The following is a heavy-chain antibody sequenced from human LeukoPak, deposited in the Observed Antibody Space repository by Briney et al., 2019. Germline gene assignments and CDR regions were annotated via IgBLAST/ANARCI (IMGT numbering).Heavy chain of an antibody. CDR3: ARYIVVVVASTGAFDY. CDR2: IYYSGST. J-gene: IGHJ4*02. D-gene: IGHD2-15*01. V-gene: IGHV4-39*01. CDR1: GGSISSSSYY. Sequence: SETLSLTSTVSGGSISSSSYYWGWIRQPPGKGLEWIGSIYYSGSTYYNPSLKSRVTISVDTSKNQFSLKLSSVTAADTAVYYCARYIVVVVASTGAFDYWGKGALVTVSS.